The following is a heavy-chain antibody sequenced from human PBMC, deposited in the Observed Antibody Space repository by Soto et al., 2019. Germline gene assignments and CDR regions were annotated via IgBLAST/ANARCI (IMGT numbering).Heavy chain of an antibody. CDR3: ARRNIVATIGAFDI. D-gene: IGHD5-12*01. CDR1: GFTVSSNY. Sequence: TGGSLRLSCAASGFTVSSNYMSWVRQAPGKGLEWVSVIYSGGSTYYADSVKGRFTISRDNSKNTLYLQMNSLRAEDTAVYYCARRNIVATIGAFDIWGQGTMVTVSS. CDR2: IYSGGST. V-gene: IGHV3-53*01. J-gene: IGHJ3*02.